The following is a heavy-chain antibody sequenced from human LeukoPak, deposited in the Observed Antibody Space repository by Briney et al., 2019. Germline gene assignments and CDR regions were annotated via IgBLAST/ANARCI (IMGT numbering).Heavy chain of an antibody. Sequence: GGSLRLSCAASGFTFSSYSMNWVRQAPGKGLEWVSSISSSSSYIYYADSVKGRFTISRDNAKNSPYLQMNSLRAEDTAVYYCARAGGIAAAGRRGGFDPWGQGTLVTVSS. V-gene: IGHV3-21*01. CDR1: GFTFSSYS. J-gene: IGHJ5*02. CDR3: ARAGGIAAAGRRGGFDP. CDR2: ISSSSSYI. D-gene: IGHD6-13*01.